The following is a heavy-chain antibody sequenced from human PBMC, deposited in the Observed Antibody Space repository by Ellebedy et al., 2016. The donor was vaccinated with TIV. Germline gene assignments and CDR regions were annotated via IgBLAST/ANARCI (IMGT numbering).Heavy chain of an antibody. CDR3: VRDLRWSYFD. V-gene: IGHV3-7*03. D-gene: IGHD1-26*01. Sequence: GESLKISCAASGFSFSDYGMNWVRQAPGKGLEWVANIKEDGSEEYYVDSVKGRFTISRDNAKNSLYLQMNSLRAEDTAVYYCVRDLRWSYFDWGQGTLVTVSS. CDR2: IKEDGSEE. CDR1: GFSFSDYG. J-gene: IGHJ4*02.